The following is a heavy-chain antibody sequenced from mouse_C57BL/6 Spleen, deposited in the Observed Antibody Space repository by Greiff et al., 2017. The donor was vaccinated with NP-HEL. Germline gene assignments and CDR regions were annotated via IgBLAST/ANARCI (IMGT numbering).Heavy chain of an antibody. CDR1: GYAFSSYW. J-gene: IGHJ4*01. V-gene: IGHV1-80*01. CDR2: IYPGDGDT. D-gene: IGHD2-1*01. Sequence: MQQSGAELVKPGASVKISCKASGYAFSSYWMNWVKQRPGKGLEWIGQIYPGDGDTNYNGKFKGKATLTADKSSSTAYMQLSSLTSEDSAVYFCAREGSIYGNYAYAMDYWGQGTSVTVSS. CDR3: AREGSIYGNYAYAMDY.